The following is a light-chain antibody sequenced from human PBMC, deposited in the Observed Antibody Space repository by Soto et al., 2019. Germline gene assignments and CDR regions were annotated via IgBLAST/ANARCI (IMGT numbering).Light chain of an antibody. CDR2: GAS. Sequence: EIVMTQSPATLSVSPGERATLSCRTSQRVSSNLAWYQQKPGQAPRLLIYGASPRATGIPARFSGSGSGTEFTLTISSLQSEDFAVYYCQQYNNWPRTFGQGTKV. V-gene: IGKV3-15*01. CDR1: QRVSSN. J-gene: IGKJ1*01. CDR3: QQYNNWPRT.